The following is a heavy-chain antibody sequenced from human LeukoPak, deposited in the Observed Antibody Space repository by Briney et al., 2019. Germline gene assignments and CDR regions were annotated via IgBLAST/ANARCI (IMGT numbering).Heavy chain of an antibody. CDR2: IDVAGNT. CDR1: GFTVSSDY. V-gene: IGHV3-53*01. Sequence: GGSLRLSCAASGFTVSSDYMTWVRQAPGKGLEWLSSIDVAGNTIYAHYVRGRFTISRDNSKNTLYLQMNSLRVDDTAVYFCARDASGSRPNSWGPGTLLTVTS. J-gene: IGHJ4*02. CDR3: ARDASGSRPNS. D-gene: IGHD3-10*01.